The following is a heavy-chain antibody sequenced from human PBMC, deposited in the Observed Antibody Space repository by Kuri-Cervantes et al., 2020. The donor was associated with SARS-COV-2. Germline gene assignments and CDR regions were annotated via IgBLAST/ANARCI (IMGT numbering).Heavy chain of an antibody. D-gene: IGHD4-17*01. J-gene: IGHJ6*03. CDR1: GFTFSSYA. CDR3: ARAYGFLRYIYYMDV. CDR2: ISYEESNK. Sequence: GGSLRLACAASGFTFSSYAMHWVRQAPGKGLEWVAVISYEESNKYYADSVKGRFTISRDNSKNTLYLQMNSLRAEDTAVYYCARAYGFLRYIYYMDVWGRGTTVTVSS. V-gene: IGHV3-30-3*01.